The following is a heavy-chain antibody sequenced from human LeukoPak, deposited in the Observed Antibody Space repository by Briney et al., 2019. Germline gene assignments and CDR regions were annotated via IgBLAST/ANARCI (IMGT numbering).Heavy chain of an antibody. D-gene: IGHD4-23*01. Sequence: ASVKVSCKASGGTFSSYAISWVRQAPGQGLEWMGGIIPIFGTANYAQEFQGRVTMTRDTSTSTVYMELSSLRSEDTAVYYCARDFSLTVAENFQHWGQGTLVTVSS. CDR2: IIPIFGTA. J-gene: IGHJ1*01. CDR1: GGTFSSYA. V-gene: IGHV1-69*05. CDR3: ARDFSLTVAENFQH.